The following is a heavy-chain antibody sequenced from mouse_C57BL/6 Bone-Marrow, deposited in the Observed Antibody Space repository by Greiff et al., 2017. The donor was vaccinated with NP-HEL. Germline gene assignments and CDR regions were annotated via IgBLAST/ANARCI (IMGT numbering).Heavy chain of an antibody. CDR1: GFNIKDDY. J-gene: IGHJ4*01. Sequence: VQLQQSGAELVRPGASVKLSCTVSGFNIKDDYMHWVKQRPEQGLEWIGWIDPENGDTEYASKFQGKATITADPSSNTAYLHLSSLTSEYTAVYYCTTGGSSPYAMDYWGQGTSVTVSS. CDR3: TTGGSSPYAMDY. V-gene: IGHV14-4*01. CDR2: IDPENGDT. D-gene: IGHD1-1*01.